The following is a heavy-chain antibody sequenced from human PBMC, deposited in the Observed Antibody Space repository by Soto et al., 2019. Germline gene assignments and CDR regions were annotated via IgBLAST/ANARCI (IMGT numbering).Heavy chain of an antibody. CDR3: ARDRVITTVRGASDAFDI. Sequence: ASVKLSCTACGYTFTSHYMHWVRQAPGQGLEWMGTINPSGGSTSYAQRFQGRVTMTRDTSTSTVYMELSSLRSEDTAVYYCARDRVITTVRGASDAFDIWGQGTMVTVSS. CDR1: GYTFTSHY. D-gene: IGHD3-10*01. V-gene: IGHV1-46*03. CDR2: INPSGGST. J-gene: IGHJ3*02.